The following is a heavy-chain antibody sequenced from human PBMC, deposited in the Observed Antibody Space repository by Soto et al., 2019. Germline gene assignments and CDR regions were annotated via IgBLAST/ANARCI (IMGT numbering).Heavy chain of an antibody. CDR3: ARDFDIVVVVAAPDAFDI. J-gene: IGHJ3*02. D-gene: IGHD2-15*01. CDR2: IWYDGSNK. CDR1: GFTFSSYG. Sequence: GGSLRLSCAASGFTFSSYGMHWVRQAPGKGLEWVAVIWYDGSNKYYADSVKGRFTISRDNSKNTLYLQMNSLRAEDTAVYYCARDFDIVVVVAAPDAFDIWGQGTMVTVS. V-gene: IGHV3-33*01.